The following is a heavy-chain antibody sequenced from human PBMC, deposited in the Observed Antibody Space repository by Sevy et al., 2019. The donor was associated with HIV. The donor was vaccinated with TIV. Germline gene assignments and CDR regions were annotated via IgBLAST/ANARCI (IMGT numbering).Heavy chain of an antibody. J-gene: IGHJ4*02. CDR1: GFTFGDYA. D-gene: IGHD5-12*01. V-gene: IGHV3-49*03. CDR3: TRPLATADTPEYFFDY. Sequence: GGSLRLSCTSSGFTFGDYAMSWFRQAPGKGLEWVAFIRRNSHEPYGGTTEYAASVKVRFTISRDDSKSIAYLQMNSLKTEETAVYYCTRPLATADTPEYFFDYWGQGILVTVSS. CDR2: IRRNSHEPYGGTT.